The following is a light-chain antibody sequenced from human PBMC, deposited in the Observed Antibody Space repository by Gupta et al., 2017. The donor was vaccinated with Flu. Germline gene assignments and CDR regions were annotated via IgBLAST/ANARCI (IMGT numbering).Light chain of an antibody. V-gene: IGLV1-51*01. J-gene: IGLJ1*01. CDR3: GTWDNSLIERV. CDR1: TSNVGNNY. Sequence: SVLTQPPSVAAAPGQNFTISCPGSTSNVGNNYVCWYQQHPGTAPKLLIYDNNKRPSVFPDRFSGSNCGTSATLGITGLHTGDEADYYCGTWDNSLIERVFGTGTKVTVL. CDR2: DNN.